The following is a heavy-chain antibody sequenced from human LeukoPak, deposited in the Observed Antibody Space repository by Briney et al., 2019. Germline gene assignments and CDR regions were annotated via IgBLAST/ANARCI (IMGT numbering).Heavy chain of an antibody. J-gene: IGHJ4*02. V-gene: IGHV3-11*04. Sequence: PGGSLRPSCAASGFTFSDYYMSWIRQAPGKGLEWVSYISSSGSTIYYADSVKGRFTISRDNAKNSLYLQMNSLRAEDTAVYYCARDNRGGYSYGSVDYWGQGTLVTVSS. D-gene: IGHD5-18*01. CDR1: GFTFSDYY. CDR2: ISSSGSTI. CDR3: ARDNRGGYSYGSVDY.